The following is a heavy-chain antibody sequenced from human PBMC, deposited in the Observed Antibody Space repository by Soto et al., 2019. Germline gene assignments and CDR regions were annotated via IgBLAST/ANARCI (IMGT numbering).Heavy chain of an antibody. Sequence: ASVKVSCKASGYIFTSYGISWVRQAPGQGLEWMGWISAYNGNTNYAQKLQGRVTMTTDTSTSTAYMELRSLISDDTAVYYCARDDLRMIVYGSVWFGALFASCGRGSLVPVSS. CDR3: ARDDLRMIVYGSVWFGALFAS. D-gene: IGHD3-10*01. V-gene: IGHV1-18*01. J-gene: IGHJ5*02. CDR2: ISAYNGNT. CDR1: GYIFTSYG.